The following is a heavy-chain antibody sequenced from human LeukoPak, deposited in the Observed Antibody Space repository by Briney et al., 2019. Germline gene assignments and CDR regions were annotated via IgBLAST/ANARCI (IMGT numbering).Heavy chain of an antibody. J-gene: IGHJ3*02. CDR1: GFTFSSHA. Sequence: GRSLRLSCAASGFTFSSHAMHWVRQAPGKGLEWVAVISYDGSNKYYADSAKGRFTISRDNSKNTLYLQMNSLRAEDTAVYYCARDKSSGYYRDAFDIWGQGTMVTVSS. CDR3: ARDKSSGYYRDAFDI. V-gene: IGHV3-30*04. D-gene: IGHD3-22*01. CDR2: ISYDGSNK.